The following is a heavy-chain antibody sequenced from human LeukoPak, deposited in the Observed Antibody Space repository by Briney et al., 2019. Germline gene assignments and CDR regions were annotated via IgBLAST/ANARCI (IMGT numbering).Heavy chain of an antibody. CDR3: TGGQGARKKTYYFDY. CDR2: IKSKTDGGTT. V-gene: IGHV3-15*01. D-gene: IGHD3-16*01. Sequence: GGSLRLSCAASGFTFSNAWMSWVRQAPGKGLEWVGRIKSKTDGGTTDYAAPVKGRFTISRDDSKNTLYLQMNSLKTEDTAVYYCTGGQGARKKTYYFDYWGQGTLVTVSS. CDR1: GFTFSNAW. J-gene: IGHJ4*02.